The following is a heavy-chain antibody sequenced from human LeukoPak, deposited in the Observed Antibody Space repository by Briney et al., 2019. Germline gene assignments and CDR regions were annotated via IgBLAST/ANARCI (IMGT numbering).Heavy chain of an antibody. CDR1: GYTFTSYA. J-gene: IGHJ4*02. CDR3: ARDRTGIQLWPPLDY. V-gene: IGHV1-18*04. CDR2: ISAYNGNT. D-gene: IGHD5-18*01. Sequence: GASVKVSCKASGYTFTSYAISWVRQAPGQGLEWMGWISAYNGNTNYAQKLQGRVTMTTDTSTSTAYMELRSLRSDDTAVYYCARDRTGIQLWPPLDYWGQGTLVTVSS.